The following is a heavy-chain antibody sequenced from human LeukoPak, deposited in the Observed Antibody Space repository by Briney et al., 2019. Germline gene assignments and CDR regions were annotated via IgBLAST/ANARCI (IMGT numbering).Heavy chain of an antibody. CDR2: TYYRSRWFN. J-gene: IGHJ6*04. CDR1: RDSISSNSAT. Sequence: SQTLSLTCAISRDSISSNSATWKWIRQSPSRGLEWLGRTYYRSRWFNDYTVSVKSRMTINPDTSKNQYSLQLKSVTPEDTAVYYCARGHENYYHVFDVWGKGTTVTVSS. V-gene: IGHV6-1*01. CDR3: ARGHENYYHVFDV.